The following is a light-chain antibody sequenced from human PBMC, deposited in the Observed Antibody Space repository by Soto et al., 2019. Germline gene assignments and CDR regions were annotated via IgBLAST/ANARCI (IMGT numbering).Light chain of an antibody. CDR2: GAS. CDR1: RSISPW. J-gene: IGKJ1*01. CDR3: QQYSTSTT. V-gene: IGKV1-5*01. Sequence: DIQMTHAPSTLSASVGGRVNIACRASRSISPWLAWYKQKPGKPPKLLIYGASSLAAGVPSSLSGSGSGTDFTLTISSLKPDDFASYYCQQYSTSTTFGQGTKVDIK.